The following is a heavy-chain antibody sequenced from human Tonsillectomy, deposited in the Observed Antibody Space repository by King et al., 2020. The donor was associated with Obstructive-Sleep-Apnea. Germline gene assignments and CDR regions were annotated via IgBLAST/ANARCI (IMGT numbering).Heavy chain of an antibody. Sequence: VQLVESGGGVVQPGRSLRLSCAASGFPFSSYGIHWVRQAPGKGLEWVAVISYDGSNKYYADSVKGRFTISRDNSKNTLYLQMNSLRAEDTAVYYCAKVRVDYGDYGSYYYYGMDVWGQGTTVTVSS. V-gene: IGHV3-30*18. CDR2: ISYDGSNK. D-gene: IGHD4-17*01. CDR3: AKVRVDYGDYGSYYYYGMDV. J-gene: IGHJ6*02. CDR1: GFPFSSYG.